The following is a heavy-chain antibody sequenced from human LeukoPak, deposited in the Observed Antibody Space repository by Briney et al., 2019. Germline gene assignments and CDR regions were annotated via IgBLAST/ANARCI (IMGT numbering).Heavy chain of an antibody. Sequence: ASVKVSCKASGGTFSSYAISWVRQAPGQGLEWMGRIIPILGIANYAQKFQGRVTITADKSTSTAYMELSSLRSEDTAVYYCARVGGSYYYGMDVWGHGTTVTVSS. J-gene: IGHJ6*02. CDR3: ARVGGSYYYGMDV. CDR2: IIPILGIA. D-gene: IGHD1-26*01. CDR1: GGTFSSYA. V-gene: IGHV1-69*04.